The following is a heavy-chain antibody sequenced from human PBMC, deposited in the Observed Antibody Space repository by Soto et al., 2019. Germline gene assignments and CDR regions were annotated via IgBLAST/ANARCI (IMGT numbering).Heavy chain of an antibody. CDR1: GGSISSYY. J-gene: IGHJ4*02. V-gene: IGHV4-59*01. CDR2: IYYSGST. D-gene: IGHD1-26*01. Sequence: PSETLSLTCTVSGGSISSYYWSWIRQPPGKGLEWIGYIYYSGSTNYNPSLKSRVTISVDTSKNQFSLKLNSVTAADTAVYYCARDSKDGSYSDYWGQGTLVTVSS. CDR3: ARDSKDGSYSDY.